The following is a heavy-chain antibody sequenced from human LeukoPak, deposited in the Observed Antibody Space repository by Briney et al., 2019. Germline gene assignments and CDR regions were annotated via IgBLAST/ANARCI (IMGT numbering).Heavy chain of an antibody. V-gene: IGHV3-23*01. D-gene: IGHD3-16*02. CDR2: VSGSGTNT. CDR1: GFTFRNYA. Sequence: PGGSLRLSCAASGFTFRNYAMTYVRQAPGKGLEWVASVSGSGTNTYYADSVKGRFTISRDNSKNTVTLGMSSLRGEDTAHYYCAKETLGYRCGLEMWGQGTTVTVSS. J-gene: IGHJ3*02. CDR3: AKETLGYRCGLEM.